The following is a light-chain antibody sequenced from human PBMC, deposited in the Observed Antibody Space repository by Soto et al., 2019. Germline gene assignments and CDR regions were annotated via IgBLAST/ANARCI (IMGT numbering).Light chain of an antibody. CDR1: QDITKS. Sequence: DIQMAQSPSSLSASVGDRVTSTCQASQDITKSLNWYQQKPGKAPKLLIYDASNLKTGVQPRFSGSGSGTDFTFTISSLQPEDIATYYCQQYYNLPLTFGGGTKVEIK. J-gene: IGKJ4*01. CDR2: DAS. CDR3: QQYYNLPLT. V-gene: IGKV1-33*01.